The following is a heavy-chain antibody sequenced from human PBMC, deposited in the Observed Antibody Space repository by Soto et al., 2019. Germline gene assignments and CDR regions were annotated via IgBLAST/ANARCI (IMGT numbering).Heavy chain of an antibody. J-gene: IGHJ4*02. CDR3: ARQAYYDSSGYFDY. Sequence: ASVKVSCKASGGTFSSYAISWVRQAPGQGLEWMGGIIPIFGTANYAQKFQGRVTITADESTSTAYMELSSLRSEDTAVYYCARQAYYDSSGYFDYWGQGTLVTVSS. CDR2: IIPIFGTA. D-gene: IGHD3-22*01. CDR1: GGTFSSYA. V-gene: IGHV1-69*13.